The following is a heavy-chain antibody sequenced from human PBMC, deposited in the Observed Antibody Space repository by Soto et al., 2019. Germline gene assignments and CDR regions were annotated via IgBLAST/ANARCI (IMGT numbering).Heavy chain of an antibody. V-gene: IGHV4-39*01. CDR3: GSLLGSPWGWFDP. Sequence: PSETLSLTCAVSGGSVSNSDYYWGWIRQSPGEGLEWVGSVSSIGTTYPKSSLKSRVIMSVDTSKNQFSLRLASVTAADTAVYYCGSLLGSPWGWFDPWGQGTQVTVSS. CDR1: GGSVSNSDYY. CDR2: VSSIGTT. D-gene: IGHD3-16*01. J-gene: IGHJ5*02.